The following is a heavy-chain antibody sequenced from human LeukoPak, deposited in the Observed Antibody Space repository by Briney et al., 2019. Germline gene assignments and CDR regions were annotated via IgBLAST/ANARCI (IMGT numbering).Heavy chain of an antibody. D-gene: IGHD4-23*01. CDR3: ARALSGGNARADEY. CDR2: ISVYNGNT. J-gene: IGHJ4*02. Sequence: GASVKVSCKASGYTFASYGINWMRQAPGQGLEWMGWISVYNGNTTYAQHLQGRVHLTTATSTSTAYMALRSLRSDDTAVYHCARALSGGNARADEYWGQGTLVTVSS. CDR1: GYTFASYG. V-gene: IGHV1-18*01.